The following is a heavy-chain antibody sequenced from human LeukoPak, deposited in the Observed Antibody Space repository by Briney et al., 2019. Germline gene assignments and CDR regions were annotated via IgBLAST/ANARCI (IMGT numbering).Heavy chain of an antibody. CDR1: GYTFTNFG. Sequence: ASVKVSCKASGYTFTNFGISWVRQAPGQGLEYLGWISAYNGDTNYAPNFQGRVIMTTDTSTSTAYMELRSLRSDDTAFYFCAGGGYGSGTYSNGAYDYWGQGTLVTVSS. J-gene: IGHJ4*02. D-gene: IGHD3-10*01. CDR3: AGGGYGSGTYSNGAYDY. V-gene: IGHV1-18*01. CDR2: ISAYNGDT.